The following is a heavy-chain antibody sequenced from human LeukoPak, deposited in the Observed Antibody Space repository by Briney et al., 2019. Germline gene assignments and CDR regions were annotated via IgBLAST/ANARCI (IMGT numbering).Heavy chain of an antibody. J-gene: IGHJ4*02. V-gene: IGHV3-21*01. CDR2: ISSSSSYI. Sequence: GGPLRLSCAASGFTFSSYSMNWVRQAPGKGLEWVSSISSSSSYIYYADSVKGRFTISRDNAKNSLYLQMNSLRAEDTAVYYCARGDIVVVPAARALDYWGQGTLVTVPS. D-gene: IGHD2-2*01. CDR3: ARGDIVVVPAARALDY. CDR1: GFTFSSYS.